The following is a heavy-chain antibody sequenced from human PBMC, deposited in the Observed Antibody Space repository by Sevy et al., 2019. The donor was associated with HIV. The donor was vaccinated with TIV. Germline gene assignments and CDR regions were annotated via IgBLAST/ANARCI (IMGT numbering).Heavy chain of an antibody. CDR1: GFTFSSYW. J-gene: IGHJ4*02. V-gene: IGHV3-7*01. D-gene: IGHD3-9*01. CDR2: IKQDGSEK. Sequence: GGSLRLSCAASGFTFSSYWMSWVRQAPGKGLEWVANIKQDGSEKYYVDSVKGRFTISRDNAKNSLYLQMNSLRAEDTAVYYCAVVEYYDILTGYYPDHWGQGTLVTVSS. CDR3: AVVEYYDILTGYYPDH.